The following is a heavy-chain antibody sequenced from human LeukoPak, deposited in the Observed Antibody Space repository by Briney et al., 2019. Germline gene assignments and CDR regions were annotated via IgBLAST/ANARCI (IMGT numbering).Heavy chain of an antibody. Sequence: SESLTLTCTASGCTISSNNYYWGCLRQPQGQELVGIVSIYYSGSTYYNPSLKSQVTISVDTSKIQFSLKLSSVTAADTAVYYCAREIPAGDPYRSNYYYYMDVWGKGTRVTVSS. V-gene: IGHV4-39*07. CDR2: IYYSGST. CDR1: GCTISSNNYY. CDR3: AREIPAGDPYRSNYYYYMDV. J-gene: IGHJ6*03. D-gene: IGHD2-2*01.